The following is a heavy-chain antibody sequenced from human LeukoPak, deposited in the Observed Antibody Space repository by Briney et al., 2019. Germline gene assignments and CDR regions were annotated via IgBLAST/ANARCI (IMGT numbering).Heavy chain of an antibody. CDR3: ARQNARTGGWFDP. D-gene: IGHD2-8*02. Sequence: SQTLSLTCTVSGGSISSSGYYWNWIRQHPGRGLEWIGYIYYSGSTYYNPSLKSRVTISVDTSKNQFSLKLISMTAADTAVYYCARQNARTGGWFDPWGRGTPVIVSS. V-gene: IGHV4-31*03. J-gene: IGHJ5*02. CDR1: GGSISSSGYY. CDR2: IYYSGST.